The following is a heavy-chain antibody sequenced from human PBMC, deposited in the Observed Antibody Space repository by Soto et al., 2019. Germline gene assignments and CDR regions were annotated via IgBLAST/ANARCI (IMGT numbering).Heavy chain of an antibody. J-gene: IGHJ4*02. CDR3: GVKGYYGSGSYTPATTS. Sequence: PGGSLRLSCAASGFTFSSHVMNWVRQAPGKGLEWVAAISGGGGTTYYGDSVEGRFTMSRDNSKNTLYLQMNSLRAEDTAVYYCGVKGYYGSGSYTPATTSGGQGTLVTVSS. CDR1: GFTFSSHV. D-gene: IGHD3-10*01. V-gene: IGHV3-23*01. CDR2: ISGGGGTT.